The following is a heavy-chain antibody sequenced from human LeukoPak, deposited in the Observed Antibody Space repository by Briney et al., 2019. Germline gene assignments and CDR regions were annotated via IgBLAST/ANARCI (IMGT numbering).Heavy chain of an antibody. D-gene: IGHD3-10*01. CDR1: GGSISSYY. V-gene: IGHV4-4*07. CDR2: IYTSGST. Sequence: SETLSLTCTVSGGSISSYYWSWIRQPAGKGLEWIGRIYTSGSTNYNPSLKSRVTMSVDTSKNQFSLKLSSVTAADTAVYYCASTPATMVRGVILYYYMDVWGKGTTVTISS. CDR3: ASTPATMVRGVILYYYMDV. J-gene: IGHJ6*03.